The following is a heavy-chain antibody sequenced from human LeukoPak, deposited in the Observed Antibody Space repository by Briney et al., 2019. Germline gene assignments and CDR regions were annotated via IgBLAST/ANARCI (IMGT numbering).Heavy chain of an antibody. CDR1: GGSISSYY. CDR2: IYYSGST. CDR3: ARGRFTTRGDYDFWSGYYSGSPSDYYFDY. V-gene: IGHV4-59*01. J-gene: IGHJ4*02. Sequence: SETLSLTCTVSGGSISSYYWSWIRQPPGKGLEWIGYIYYSGSTNYNPSLKSRVTISVDTSKTQFSLKLSSVPAADTAVYYCARGRFTTRGDYDFWSGYYSGSPSDYYFDYWGQGTLVTVSS. D-gene: IGHD3-3*01.